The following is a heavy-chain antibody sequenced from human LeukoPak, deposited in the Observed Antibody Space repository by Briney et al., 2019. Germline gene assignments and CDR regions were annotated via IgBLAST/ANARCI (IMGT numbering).Heavy chain of an antibody. Sequence: SETLSLTCAVYGGSFSGYYWSWIRQPPGKGLEWIGEINHSGSTNYNPSLKSRVTISVDTSKNQFSLKLSSVTAADTAVYYCARKWEPYWYFDLWGRGTLVTVSS. J-gene: IGHJ2*01. CDR1: GGSFSGYY. CDR2: INHSGST. CDR3: ARKWEPYWYFDL. V-gene: IGHV4-34*01. D-gene: IGHD1-26*01.